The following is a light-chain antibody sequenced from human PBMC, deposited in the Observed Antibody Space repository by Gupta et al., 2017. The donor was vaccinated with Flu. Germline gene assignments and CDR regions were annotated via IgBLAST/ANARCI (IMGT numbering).Light chain of an antibody. CDR2: MID. CDR3: AAWDDSLSGEVL. J-gene: IGLJ2*01. V-gene: IGLV1-47*01. Sequence: QSVLTQPPSVSGTPGQRVTISCSGSRSHIGNKSVYWYQPLPGTAPPLLIYMIDKRPSRVPARCSCSKSGSSASLAISGLRSEDEADYYCAAWDDSLSGEVLFGGGTTLTVL. CDR1: RSHIGNKS.